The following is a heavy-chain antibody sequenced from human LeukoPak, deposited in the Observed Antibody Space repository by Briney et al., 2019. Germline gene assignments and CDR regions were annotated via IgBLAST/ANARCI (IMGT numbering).Heavy chain of an antibody. V-gene: IGHV1-2*02. CDR3: ARATIFGVVIWWFDP. CDR1: GYTFTGYY. CDR2: INPNSGGT. Sequence: ASVKVSCKASGYTFTGYYMHWVRQAPGQGLEWMGWINPNSGGTNYAQKFQGRVTMTRDTSISTAYMELSRLRSDDTAVYYCARATIFGVVIWWFDPWGQGTLVTVSS. D-gene: IGHD3-3*01. J-gene: IGHJ5*02.